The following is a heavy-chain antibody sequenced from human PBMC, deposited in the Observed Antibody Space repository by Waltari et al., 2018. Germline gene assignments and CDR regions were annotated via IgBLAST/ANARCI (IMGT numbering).Heavy chain of an antibody. CDR3: ARVNPWNPDYYGSGSYYSHYYFDY. V-gene: IGHV4-59*01. D-gene: IGHD3-10*01. CDR2: IYYSGST. Sequence: QVQLQESGPGLVKPSETLSLTCTVSGGSISSYYWSWIRQPPGKGLEWIGYIYYSGSTNSNPTPKGRVTISVDTSKNQFSLKLSAVTAADTAVYYCARVNPWNPDYYGSGSYYSHYYFDYWGQGTTVTVSS. CDR1: GGSISSYY. J-gene: IGHJ4*03.